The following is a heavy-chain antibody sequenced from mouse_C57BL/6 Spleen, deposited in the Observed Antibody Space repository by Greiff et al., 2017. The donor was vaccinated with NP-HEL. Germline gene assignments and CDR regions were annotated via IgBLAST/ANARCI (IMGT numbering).Heavy chain of an antibody. CDR2: INPSNGGT. J-gene: IGHJ2*01. V-gene: IGHV1-53*01. CDR3: ARNPVVAYYFDY. D-gene: IGHD1-1*01. CDR1: GYTFTSYW. Sequence: VQLQQSGTELVKPGASVKLSCKASGYTFTSYWMHWVKQRPGQGLEWIGNINPSNGGTNYNEKFKSKATLTVDKSSSTAYMQLSSLTSEDSAVYYCARNPVVAYYFDYWGQGTTLTVSS.